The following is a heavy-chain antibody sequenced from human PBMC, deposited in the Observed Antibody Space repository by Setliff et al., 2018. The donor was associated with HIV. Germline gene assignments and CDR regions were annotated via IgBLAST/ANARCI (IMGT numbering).Heavy chain of an antibody. D-gene: IGHD3-22*01. Sequence: SETLSLTCAVYGGSFSGYYWSWSRQPPGKGLEWIGEINHSGSTKYHPSLKNRVTISVDTSKSQFSLTLSSVTAADTAVYACARVRKGDSSSGYAVDHWGQGSLVTVSS. J-gene: IGHJ4*02. V-gene: IGHV4-34*01. CDR2: INHSGST. CDR1: GGSFSGYY. CDR3: ARVRKGDSSSGYAVDH.